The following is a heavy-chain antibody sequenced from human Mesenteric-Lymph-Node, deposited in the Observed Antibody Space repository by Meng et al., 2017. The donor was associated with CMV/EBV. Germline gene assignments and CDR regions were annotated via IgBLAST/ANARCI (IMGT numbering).Heavy chain of an antibody. D-gene: IGHD6-13*01. CDR1: GFSLSTSGVG. CDR3: AHSSGIAAAGPFYFDY. Sequence: QITLKESGPTPVTSTQTLTLPCTFSGFSLSTSGVGVGWIRQPPGKALEWLALIYWDDDKRYSPSLKSRLTITKDTSKNQVVLTMTNMDPVDTATYYCAHSSGIAAAGPFYFDYWGQGTLVTVSS. J-gene: IGHJ4*02. CDR2: IYWDDDK. V-gene: IGHV2-5*02.